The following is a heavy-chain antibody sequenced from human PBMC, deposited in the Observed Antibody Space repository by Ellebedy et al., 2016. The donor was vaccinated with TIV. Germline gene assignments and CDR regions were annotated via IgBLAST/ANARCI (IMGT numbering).Heavy chain of an antibody. J-gene: IGHJ3*01. Sequence: ASVKVSXKASSYTFTGYHIHWVRQAPGQGLEWMGWITPSDGGTAYARKFQGRVSISRDTSISTAYLEFSRISSDDTAVYFCARGVQFFSFAFGLWGQGTPVTVSS. CDR1: SYTFTGYH. D-gene: IGHD4-11*01. CDR3: ARGVQFFSFAFGL. CDR2: ITPSDGGT. V-gene: IGHV1-2*02.